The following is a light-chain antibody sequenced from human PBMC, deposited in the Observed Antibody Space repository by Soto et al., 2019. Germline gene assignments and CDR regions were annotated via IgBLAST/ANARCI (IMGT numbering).Light chain of an antibody. CDR2: AAS. Sequence: DIQMTQSPSSLSASVGDRITITCRASQGISNYLAWYQQKPGKVPKLLIYAASTLHSAVPSRFSGSRSGTDFTITISSLQTEDVATYYCQEYNSAPFTFGGGTKVEIK. V-gene: IGKV1-27*01. CDR3: QEYNSAPFT. J-gene: IGKJ4*01. CDR1: QGISNY.